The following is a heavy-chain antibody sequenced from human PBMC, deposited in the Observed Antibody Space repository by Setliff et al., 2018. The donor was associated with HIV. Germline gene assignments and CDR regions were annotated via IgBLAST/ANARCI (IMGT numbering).Heavy chain of an antibody. D-gene: IGHD3-16*01. V-gene: IGHV4-34*01. CDR2: INHSGST. CDR1: GASISNFY. J-gene: IGHJ4*02. Sequence: SLTCTVSGASISNFYWSWIRQSPGKGLEWIGEINHSGSTNYNPSLKSRVSISIDTSKNQFSLQLTSVTAADTAVYYCVNPSGAMGDFDSWGQGTLVTVSP. CDR3: VNPSGAMGDFDS.